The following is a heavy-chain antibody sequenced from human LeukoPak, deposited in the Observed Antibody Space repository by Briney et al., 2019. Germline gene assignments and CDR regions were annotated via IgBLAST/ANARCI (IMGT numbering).Heavy chain of an antibody. CDR1: GFTFSSYG. CDR3: ANTXGGSPPXDY. CDR2: ISYDGSNK. D-gene: IGHD3-16*01. J-gene: IGHJ4*02. Sequence: PGGSLRLSCAASGFTFSSYGMHWVRQAPGKGLEWVAVISYDGSNKYYVDSVKGRLTISRDTSKNTLYLQMNSLRAEDTAVYYCANTXGGSPPXDYWGQGTLVT. V-gene: IGHV3-30*18.